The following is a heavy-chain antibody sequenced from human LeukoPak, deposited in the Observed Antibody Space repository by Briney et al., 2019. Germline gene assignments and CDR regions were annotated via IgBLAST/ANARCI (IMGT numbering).Heavy chain of an antibody. J-gene: IGHJ4*02. D-gene: IGHD3-22*01. CDR3: ARHERTMRFLEY. V-gene: IGHV3-11*04. Sequence: KPGGSLRLSCAASGFTFSDYYMNWIRQAPGKGLEWISYMSSSGSTISYADSVTGRFTVSRDNAKNSLYLQMDSLRAEDTAVYYCARHERTMRFLEYWGQGTLVTVSS. CDR1: GFTFSDYY. CDR2: MSSSGSTI.